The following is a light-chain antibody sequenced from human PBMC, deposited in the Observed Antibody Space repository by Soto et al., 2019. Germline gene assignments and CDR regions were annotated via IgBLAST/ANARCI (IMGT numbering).Light chain of an antibody. CDR3: QQYDNLPLT. V-gene: IGKV1-33*01. CDR2: DAS. J-gene: IGKJ4*01. CDR1: QDISNY. Sequence: DIQMTQPPSSLSASVGDRVTITCQASQDISNYLNWYQQKPGKAPKLLIYDASNLETGVPSRFSGSGSGTDFTFTISSLQPEDIATYYCQQYDNLPLTFGGGTKVDNK.